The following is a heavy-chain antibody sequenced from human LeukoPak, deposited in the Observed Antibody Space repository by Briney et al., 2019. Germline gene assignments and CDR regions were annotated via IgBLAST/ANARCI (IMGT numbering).Heavy chain of an antibody. CDR3: ARSQNGGYNY. CDR2: ITVGDGNT. J-gene: IGHJ4*02. D-gene: IGHD1-26*01. V-gene: IGHV1-3*01. CDR1: GYSFTSHA. Sequence: GASVKVSCKASGYSFTSHAIHWARQAPGQRPEWMGWITVGDGNTKYSEKFQGRVTITRDTSASTVYMELSSLRSEDTAVYYCARSQNGGYNYWGQGTLVTVSS.